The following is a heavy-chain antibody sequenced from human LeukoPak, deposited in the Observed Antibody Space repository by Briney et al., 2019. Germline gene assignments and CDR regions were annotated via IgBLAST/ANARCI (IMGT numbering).Heavy chain of an antibody. Sequence: WASVKVSCKASGVTFSNSGITWVRQAPGQGLEWMGRIIPVLEEAQYAQNFQGKVTITAEKSTSTAYMELHSLTSEDTAVYYCARDQLELGTHWFDHWGQGTLVTVSS. V-gene: IGHV1-69*04. CDR3: ARDQLELGTHWFDH. D-gene: IGHD1-1*01. CDR2: IIPVLEEA. CDR1: GVTFSNSG. J-gene: IGHJ5*02.